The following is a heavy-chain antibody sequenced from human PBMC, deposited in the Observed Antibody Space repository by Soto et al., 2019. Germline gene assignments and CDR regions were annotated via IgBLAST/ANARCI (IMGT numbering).Heavy chain of an antibody. V-gene: IGHV4-61*01. J-gene: IGHJ5*02. CDR2: IYHSGTT. CDR3: AREGGVLRLSNWLDP. CDR1: GDSVNSDSYY. D-gene: IGHD3-16*01. Sequence: QVQLQESGPGLVKPSETLSLTCTVSGDSVNSDSYYWSWIRQSPGEGLEWIGHIYHSGTTSYNPTLQSRVTMSINTSTNQFSLTLRSVTAADTAIYYCAREGGVLRLSNWLDPWGQGTLVTVSS.